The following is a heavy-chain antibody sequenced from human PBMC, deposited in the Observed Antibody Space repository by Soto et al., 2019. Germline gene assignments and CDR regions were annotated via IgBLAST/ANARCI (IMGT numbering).Heavy chain of an antibody. Sequence: GGSLRLSCVASGFTFSSYGMHWVRQAPGKGLEWVAVIWDDGSNKDYADSVKGRFIISRDNSKHTLYLQMNSLRAEDTAMYFCERVSNWNYALDYWGQGTLVTVSS. CDR2: IWDDGSNK. V-gene: IGHV3-33*01. CDR1: GFTFSSYG. CDR3: ERVSNWNYALDY. D-gene: IGHD1-7*01. J-gene: IGHJ4*02.